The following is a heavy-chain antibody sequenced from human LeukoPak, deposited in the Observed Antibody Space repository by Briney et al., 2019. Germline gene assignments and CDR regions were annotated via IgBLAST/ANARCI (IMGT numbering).Heavy chain of an antibody. V-gene: IGHV3-30*04. CDR1: GFTFSSYA. CDR3: AKDPYRSTWYRYFDY. CDR2: ISYDGSNK. Sequence: GRSLRLSCAASGFTFSSYAMHWVRQAPGKGLEWVAIISYDGSNKYYADSVKGRFTISRDNSKNTLYLQMDSLRAEDTAVYYCAKDPYRSTWYRYFDYWGQGTLVSVSS. D-gene: IGHD6-13*01. J-gene: IGHJ4*02.